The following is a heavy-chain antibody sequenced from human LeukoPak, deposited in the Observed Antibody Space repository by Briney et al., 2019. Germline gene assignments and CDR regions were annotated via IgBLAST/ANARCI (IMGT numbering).Heavy chain of an antibody. Sequence: GGSLRLSCAASRFTFSDYYMSWIRQAPGKGLEWVSYITHSGSTISYADSVKGRSTISRDNAKNSLYLQMNSLRAEDTAVYYCARVVGKWEFDYWGQGTLVTVSS. CDR1: RFTFSDYY. J-gene: IGHJ4*02. D-gene: IGHD1-26*01. CDR3: ARVVGKWEFDY. CDR2: ITHSGSTI. V-gene: IGHV3-11*01.